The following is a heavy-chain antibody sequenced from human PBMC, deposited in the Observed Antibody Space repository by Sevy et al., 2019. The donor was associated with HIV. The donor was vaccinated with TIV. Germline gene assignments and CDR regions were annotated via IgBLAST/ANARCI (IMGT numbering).Heavy chain of an antibody. Sequence: GGSLRLSCAASGFTFSGYYMDWVRQAPGEGLEWVGRSRNKANSYITEYAASVKGRFTISRDDSNNSLFLQMNSLKTEDTAVYYCVRDGAAAGDFDWWGQGTLVTVSS. CDR2: SRNKANSYIT. CDR1: GFTFSGYY. J-gene: IGHJ4*02. CDR3: VRDGAAAGDFDW. V-gene: IGHV3-72*01. D-gene: IGHD6-13*01.